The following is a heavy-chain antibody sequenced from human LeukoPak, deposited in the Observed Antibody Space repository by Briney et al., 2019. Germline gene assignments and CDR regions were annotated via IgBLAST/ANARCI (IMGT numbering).Heavy chain of an antibody. CDR2: INHSGST. Sequence: SETLSLTCAVYGGSFSGYYWSWIRQPPGKGLEWIGEINHSGSTNYNPSLKSRVTMSVDTSKNQFSLHLSSVTAADTAVYYCARAVTALTTTYFYYYHMDVWGKGATVTVSS. CDR3: ARAVTALTTTYFYYYHMDV. CDR1: GGSFSGYY. D-gene: IGHD2-21*02. V-gene: IGHV4-34*01. J-gene: IGHJ6*03.